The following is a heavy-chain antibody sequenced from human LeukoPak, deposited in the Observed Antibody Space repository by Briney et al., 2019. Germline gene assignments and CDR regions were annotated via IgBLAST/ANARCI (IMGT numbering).Heavy chain of an antibody. J-gene: IGHJ3*02. CDR1: GGTFSSYA. CDR3: ASGVNDAFDI. CDR2: IIPIFGTA. D-gene: IGHD2-8*01. Sequence: EASVKVSCKASGGTFSSYAISWVRQAPGRGLEWMGGIIPIFGTANYAQKFQGRVTITADESTSTAYMELSSLRSEDTAVYYCASGVNDAFDIWGQGTMVTVSS. V-gene: IGHV1-69*13.